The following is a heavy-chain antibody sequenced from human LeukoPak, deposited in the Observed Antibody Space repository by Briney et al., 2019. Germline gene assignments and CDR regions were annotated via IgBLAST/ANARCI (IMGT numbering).Heavy chain of an antibody. Sequence: ASVKVSCKASGYTFTSYGISWVRQAPGQGLEWMGWINPNSGGTNYAQKFQGRVTMTRDTSISTAYMELSRLRSDDTAVYYCARPSSGRYVDYWGQGTLVTVSS. CDR3: ARPSSGRYVDY. V-gene: IGHV1-2*02. CDR1: GYTFTSYG. D-gene: IGHD3-22*01. J-gene: IGHJ4*02. CDR2: INPNSGGT.